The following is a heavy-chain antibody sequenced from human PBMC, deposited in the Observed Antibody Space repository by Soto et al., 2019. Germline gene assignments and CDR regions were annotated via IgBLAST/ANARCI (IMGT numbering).Heavy chain of an antibody. CDR3: AKDISAAGKPYYGMDV. CDR2: ISWNSGSI. V-gene: IGHV3-9*01. CDR1: GFTFDYYA. J-gene: IGHJ6*02. D-gene: IGHD6-13*01. Sequence: PGGSLRLSCAASGFTFDYYATHWVRQAPGKGLEWVSGISWNSGSIGYADSVKGRFTISRDNAKNSLYLQMNSLRAEDTALYYCAKDISAAGKPYYGMDVWGQGTTVTVSS.